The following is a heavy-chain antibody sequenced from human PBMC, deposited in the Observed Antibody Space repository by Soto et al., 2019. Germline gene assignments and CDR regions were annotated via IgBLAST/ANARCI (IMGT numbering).Heavy chain of an antibody. CDR1: GGSISSYY. D-gene: IGHD3-22*01. J-gene: IGHJ6*02. Sequence: SETLSLTCTVSGGSISSYYWSWIRQPPGKGLEWIGYIYYSGSTNYNPSLKSRVTISVDTSKNQFSLKLSSVTAADTAVYYCARGLDYYDSSGYGPLDYYYYGMDVWGQGTTVTVSS. CDR3: ARGLDYYDSSGYGPLDYYYYGMDV. CDR2: IYYSGST. V-gene: IGHV4-59*01.